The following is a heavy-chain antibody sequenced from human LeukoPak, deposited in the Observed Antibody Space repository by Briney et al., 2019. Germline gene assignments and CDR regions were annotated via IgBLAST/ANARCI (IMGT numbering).Heavy chain of an antibody. V-gene: IGHV3-48*03. D-gene: IGHD4-17*01. J-gene: IGHJ6*03. CDR1: GFTLSIYE. Sequence: GRCLRLSRAASGFTLSIYEMNGVTEAPAKGREEGSYISSRGYTRYCADSVKGRFTISRDNDKNSLYLQMNSLRAEDTAVYYCARDYGDYSPRYYYYMDVWGKGTTVTISS. CDR2: ISSRGYTR. CDR3: ARDYGDYSPRYYYYMDV.